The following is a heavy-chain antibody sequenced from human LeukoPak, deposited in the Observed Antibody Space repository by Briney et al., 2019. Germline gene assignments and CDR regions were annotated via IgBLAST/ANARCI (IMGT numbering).Heavy chain of an antibody. CDR1: GGSISSGSYY. D-gene: IGHD3-3*01. V-gene: IGHV4-61*02. J-gene: IGHJ4*02. CDR3: ARSHAWSGYYVDY. CDR2: IYTSGST. Sequence: SETLSLTCTVSGGSISSGSYYWSWIRQPAGKGLEWIGRIYTSGSTNYNPSLKSRVTISVDTSNNQFSLKLSSVTAADTAVYYCARSHAWSGYYVDYWGQGTVVTVSS.